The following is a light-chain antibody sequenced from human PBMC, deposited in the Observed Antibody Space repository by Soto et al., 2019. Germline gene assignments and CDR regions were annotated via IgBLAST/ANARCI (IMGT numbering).Light chain of an antibody. Sequence: EIVMTQSPATLSVSPGERATLSCRASQSVSGYLAWYQRRPGQAPRLLFSGASTRAIGVPARFSGRGSGTKFTLTISSLQSEDFAIYYCQQYNDWPPTFGQGPKVEVK. CDR1: QSVSGY. CDR2: GAS. J-gene: IGKJ1*01. CDR3: QQYNDWPPT. V-gene: IGKV3-15*01.